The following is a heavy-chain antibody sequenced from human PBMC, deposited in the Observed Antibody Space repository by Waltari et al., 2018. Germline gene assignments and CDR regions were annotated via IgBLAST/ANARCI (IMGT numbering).Heavy chain of an antibody. Sequence: QLQLQESGPGLVKPSETLSFTCTVPGCSISSSSYYWGWIRQPPGKGLEWIGSIYYSGSTYYNPSLKSRVTISVDTSKNQFSLKLSSVTAADTAVYYCATKRESSASGFDYWGQGTLVTVSS. J-gene: IGHJ4*02. CDR2: IYYSGST. CDR3: ATKRESSASGFDY. V-gene: IGHV4-39*01. D-gene: IGHD6-19*01. CDR1: GCSISSSSYY.